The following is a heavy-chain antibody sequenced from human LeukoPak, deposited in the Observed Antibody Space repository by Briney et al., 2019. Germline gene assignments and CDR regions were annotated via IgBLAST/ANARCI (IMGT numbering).Heavy chain of an antibody. CDR3: ARMVMEQQLVRAFDI. J-gene: IGHJ3*02. CDR1: GYTFTSYD. V-gene: IGHV1-8*01. Sequence: ASVKVSCKAFGYTFTSYDINWVRQATGQGLEWMGWMNPNSGNTGYAQKLQGRVTMTRNTSISTAYMELSSLRSEDTAVYYCARMVMEQQLVRAFDIWGQGTMVTVSS. D-gene: IGHD6-13*01. CDR2: MNPNSGNT.